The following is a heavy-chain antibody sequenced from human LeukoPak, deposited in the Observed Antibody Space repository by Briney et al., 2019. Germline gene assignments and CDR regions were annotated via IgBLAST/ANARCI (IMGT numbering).Heavy chain of an antibody. Sequence: PGASLGLSCAASGFTFSSYAMSWVRQAPGKGLEWVSAISDSGGSTYYADSVKGRFTISRDNSKNTLYLQMNSLRAEDTAVYYCAKRGDSGSYHYYYYGMDVWGQGTTVTVSS. D-gene: IGHD1-26*01. V-gene: IGHV3-23*01. J-gene: IGHJ6*02. CDR3: AKRGDSGSYHYYYYGMDV. CDR2: ISDSGGST. CDR1: GFTFSSYA.